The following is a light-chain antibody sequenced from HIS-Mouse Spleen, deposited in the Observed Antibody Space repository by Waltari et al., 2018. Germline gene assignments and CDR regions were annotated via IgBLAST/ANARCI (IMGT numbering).Light chain of an antibody. Sequence: EIVLTQSPATLSLSPGERAILSCRANQSVSSYLAWYQQKPGQAPRLLIYDASNRATGIPARFSGSGSGTDFTLTISSLEPEDFAVYYCQQRSNWPYTFGQGTKLEIK. CDR2: DAS. J-gene: IGKJ2*01. CDR3: QQRSNWPYT. CDR1: QSVSSY. V-gene: IGKV3-11*01.